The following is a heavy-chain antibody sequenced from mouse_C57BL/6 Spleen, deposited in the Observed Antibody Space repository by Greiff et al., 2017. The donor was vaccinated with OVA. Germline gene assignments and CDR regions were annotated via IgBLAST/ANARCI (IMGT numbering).Heavy chain of an antibody. CDR2: IYPGDGDT. Sequence: VQLQQSGPELVKPGASVTISCKASGYAFSSSWMDWVKQRHGKGLEWIGRIYPGDGDTNYNGKFKGKAPMTADNSSSTAYMQLSSLTSADSGVYFCEREDYGYAFDVWGKGTTVTVSS. CDR1: GYAFSSSW. V-gene: IGHV1-82*01. CDR3: EREDYGYAFDV. J-gene: IGHJ1*03. D-gene: IGHD2-2*01.